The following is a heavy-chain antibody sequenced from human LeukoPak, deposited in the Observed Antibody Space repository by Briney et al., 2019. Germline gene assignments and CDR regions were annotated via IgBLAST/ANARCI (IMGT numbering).Heavy chain of an antibody. CDR2: INHSGST. Sequence: SETLSLTCAVYGGSFSGYYWSWIRQPPGKGLEWIGEINHSGSTHYNPSLKSRLTISVDTSENQFSLKLSSVTAADTAIYFCARAPGAFDIWGQGTMVTVSS. V-gene: IGHV4-34*01. CDR3: ARAPGAFDI. CDR1: GGSFSGYY. J-gene: IGHJ3*02.